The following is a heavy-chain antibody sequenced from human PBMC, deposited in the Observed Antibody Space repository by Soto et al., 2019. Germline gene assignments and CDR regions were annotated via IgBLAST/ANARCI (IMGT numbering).Heavy chain of an antibody. V-gene: IGHV4-30-4*01. CDR2: IYYSGST. CDR3: AREGRYNWFDP. J-gene: IGHJ5*02. CDR1: GGSISSGDYY. Sequence: PSETLSLTCTVSGGSISSGDYYWSWIRQPPGKGLEWIGYIYYSGSTYYNPSLKSRVTISVDTSKNQFSLKLSSVTAADTAVYYCAREGRYNWFDPWGQGTLVTVSS.